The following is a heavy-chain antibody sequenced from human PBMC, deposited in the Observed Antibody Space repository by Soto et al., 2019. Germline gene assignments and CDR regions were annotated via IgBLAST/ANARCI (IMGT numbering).Heavy chain of an antibody. Sequence: ASVKVSCKTSGYTFTDYYTHWVRQAPGQGLEWMGWMNPKSGGAYFAQKFQGRVTLTRDTSIGTAYIEVNSLTSDDTAVYFCTRENIEKSDGLYDAFDIWGQGTTVTV. V-gene: IGHV1-2*02. CDR1: GYTFTDYY. D-gene: IGHD2-15*01. J-gene: IGHJ3*02. CDR2: MNPKSGGA. CDR3: TRENIEKSDGLYDAFDI.